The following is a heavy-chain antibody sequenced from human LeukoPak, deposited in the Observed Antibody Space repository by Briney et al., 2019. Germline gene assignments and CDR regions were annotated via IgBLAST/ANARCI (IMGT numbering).Heavy chain of an antibody. Sequence: SVKVSCKASGGTFSSYAISWVRQAPGQGLEWMGGIIPIFGTANYAQKFQGRVTITADESTSTAYMELSSLRSEDTAVYYCARDLDIGVVVPAAGLYYYYYGMDVWGQGTTVTVSS. J-gene: IGHJ6*02. D-gene: IGHD2-2*01. CDR3: ARDLDIGVVVPAAGLYYYYYGMDV. CDR2: IIPIFGTA. V-gene: IGHV1-69*01. CDR1: GGTFSSYA.